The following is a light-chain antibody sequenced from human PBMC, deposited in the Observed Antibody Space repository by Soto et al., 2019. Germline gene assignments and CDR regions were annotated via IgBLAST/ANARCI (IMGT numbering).Light chain of an antibody. V-gene: IGKV1-39*01. CDR1: QSISSY. CDR2: AAY. CDR3: QQSYSTPRLT. J-gene: IGKJ4*01. Sequence: DIQMTESASSLSASVGDIVTITCRASQSISSYLNWYQQKPGKAPKLMIYAAYSLQSGVPSRFSGSGSGTDFTLTISSLQPEDFATYYCQQSYSTPRLTCGGGTKVDIK.